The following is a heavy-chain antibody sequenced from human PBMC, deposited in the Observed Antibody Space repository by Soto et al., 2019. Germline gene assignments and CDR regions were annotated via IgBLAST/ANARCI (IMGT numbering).Heavy chain of an antibody. D-gene: IGHD1-1*01. CDR1: GFTFSSYG. CDR3: AKDGCWNDRYYYYGMDV. V-gene: IGHV3-30*18. Sequence: PGGSLRLSCAASGFTFSSYGMHWVRQAPGKGLEWVAVISYDGSNKYYGDSVKGRFTISRDDSKNTLYLQMNSLRAEDTAVYYCAKDGCWNDRYYYYGMDVWGQGTTVTVSS. CDR2: ISYDGSNK. J-gene: IGHJ6*02.